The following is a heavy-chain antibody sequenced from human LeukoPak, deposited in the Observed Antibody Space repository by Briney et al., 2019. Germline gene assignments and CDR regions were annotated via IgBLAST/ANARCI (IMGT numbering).Heavy chain of an antibody. Sequence: ASVKVSCKASGYTFTGYYMHWVRQAPGQGLEWIGRINPDSGGTNYAPKFQGRVTMTSDTSISTAYMELSRLRSDDTAVYYCARDPNYYDSIMVDYWGQGTLVTVSS. V-gene: IGHV1-2*06. CDR2: INPDSGGT. D-gene: IGHD3-22*01. CDR1: GYTFTGYY. J-gene: IGHJ4*02. CDR3: ARDPNYYDSIMVDY.